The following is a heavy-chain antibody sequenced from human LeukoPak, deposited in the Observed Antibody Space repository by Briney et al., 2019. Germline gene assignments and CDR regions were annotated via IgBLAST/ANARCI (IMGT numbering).Heavy chain of an antibody. J-gene: IGHJ3*02. CDR1: GFTFRTCG. CDR2: IWYDGINK. CDR3: ARDYYDSSGQLRAVADAFSI. V-gene: IGHV3-33*01. Sequence: RGSLWFSCAASGFTFRTCGMHWVRQAPGKGLEWVAIIWYDGINKYCADSVKGRFTISRDNSKNTLYLQMNSLRAEDTAVYYCARDYYDSSGQLRAVADAFSIWNGGTMVTVSS. D-gene: IGHD3-22*01.